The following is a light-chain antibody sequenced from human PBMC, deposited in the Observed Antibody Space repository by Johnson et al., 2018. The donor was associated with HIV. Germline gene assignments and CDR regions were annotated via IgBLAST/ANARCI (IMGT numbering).Light chain of an antibody. CDR3: ATWDDSLNGQV. V-gene: IGLV1-51*01. J-gene: IGLJ1*01. CDR2: DTI. Sequence: QSVLTQPPSVSAAPGQKVTISCSGSSSNIGNNYVSWYQQFPGAAPKLLIYDTIKRHSGIPDRFSGSTSGTSASLAISGLQAEDEADYYCATWDDSLNGQVFGTGTEVTVL. CDR1: SSNIGNNY.